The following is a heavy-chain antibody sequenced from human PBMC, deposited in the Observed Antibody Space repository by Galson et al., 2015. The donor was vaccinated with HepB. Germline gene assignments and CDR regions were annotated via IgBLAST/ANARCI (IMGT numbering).Heavy chain of an antibody. CDR2: ISYDGSNK. D-gene: IGHD4-17*01. CDR3: ARYPRASTVTIYYYYYGMDV. J-gene: IGHJ6*02. CDR1: GLTFSSYA. Sequence: SLRLSCAASGLTFSSYAMHWVRQAPGKGLEWVAVISYDGSNKYYADSVKGRFTISRDNSKNTLYLQMNSLRAEDTAVYYCARYPRASTVTIYYYYYGMDVWDQGTTVTVSS. V-gene: IGHV3-30*04.